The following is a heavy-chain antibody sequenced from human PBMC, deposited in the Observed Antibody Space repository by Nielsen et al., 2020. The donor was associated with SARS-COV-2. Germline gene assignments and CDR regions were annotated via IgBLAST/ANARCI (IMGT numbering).Heavy chain of an antibody. J-gene: IGHJ4*02. V-gene: IGHV3-9*01. CDR3: ARDWEDYGSGSYYRGFDY. CDR1: GFTFGDYA. D-gene: IGHD3-10*01. Sequence: GGSLPLSCVASGFTFGDYAMHWVRLAPGKGLEWVSGISWNSGRIGYADSVKGRCIISSDNAKNSLYLQMNSLRAEDTAVYYCARDWEDYGSGSYYRGFDYWGQGALVPVSS. CDR2: ISWNSGRI.